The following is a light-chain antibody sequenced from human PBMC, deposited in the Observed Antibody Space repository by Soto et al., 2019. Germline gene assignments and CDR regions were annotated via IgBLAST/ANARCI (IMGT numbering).Light chain of an antibody. Sequence: DIQVTQSPSSVSASVGDRVTITCRARQGLVNWLAWYQQKPGKAPKLLIYAASSFQSGVPSRFSGIGSGTDFTLTISSLQPEDFATYYCQQTSSFPLTFGGGTKVEIK. V-gene: IGKV1-12*01. J-gene: IGKJ4*01. CDR3: QQTSSFPLT. CDR1: QGLVNW. CDR2: AAS.